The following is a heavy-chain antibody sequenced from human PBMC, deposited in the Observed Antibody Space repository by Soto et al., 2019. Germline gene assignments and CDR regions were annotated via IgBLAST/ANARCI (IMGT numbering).Heavy chain of an antibody. CDR1: GYTFTSYG. D-gene: IGHD2-2*01. CDR2: ISAYNGNT. J-gene: IGHJ5*02. CDR3: ARYCSSTSCQFDP. Sequence: ASVKVSCKASGYTFTSYGISCVRQAPGQVLEWMGWISAYNGNTNYAQKLQGRVTMTTDTSTSTAYMELRSLRSDDTAVYYCARYCSSTSCQFDPWGQGTLVTVSS. V-gene: IGHV1-18*01.